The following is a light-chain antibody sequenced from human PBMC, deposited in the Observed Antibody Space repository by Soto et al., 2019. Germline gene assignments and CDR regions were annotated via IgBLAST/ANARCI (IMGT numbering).Light chain of an antibody. CDR1: QGISIW. Sequence: DIQMTQSPSSVSASVGERVTITCRASQGISIWLAWYQQKPGKAPKLLVYAASSLASGVPSRFSGSGSGTDFTLTISSLQPEDFATYYCQQANSWPITFGQGTRLEIK. J-gene: IGKJ5*01. CDR3: QQANSWPIT. CDR2: AAS. V-gene: IGKV1D-12*01.